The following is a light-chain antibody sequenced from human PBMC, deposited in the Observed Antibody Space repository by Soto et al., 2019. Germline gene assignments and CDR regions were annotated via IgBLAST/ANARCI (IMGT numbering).Light chain of an antibody. V-gene: IGLV2-14*01. J-gene: IGLJ1*01. Sequence: QSELTQPASGSGSPGQSITISCVSTSSDIGDYNYVSWYQQHPGKVPKVIIYDVSNRPPGVSYRFSATKSGNTASLTISGLQAEDEADYYCCSYTRSGTLIFGTGTKVTVL. CDR1: SSDIGDYNY. CDR2: DVS. CDR3: CSYTRSGTLI.